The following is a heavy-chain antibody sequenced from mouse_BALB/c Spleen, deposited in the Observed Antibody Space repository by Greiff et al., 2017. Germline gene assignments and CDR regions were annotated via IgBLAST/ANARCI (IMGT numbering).Heavy chain of an antibody. CDR1: GYTFTSYT. V-gene: IGHV1-4*01. J-gene: IGHJ1*01. D-gene: IGHD1-2*01. Sequence: QVQLQQSGADLARPGASVKMSCKASGYTFTSYTMHWVKQRPGQGLEWIGYINPSSGYTNYNQKFKDKATLTADKSSSTAYMQLSSLTSEDSAVYYCAKDYGTGWYFDVWGAGTTVTVSS. CDR3: AKDYGTGWYFDV. CDR2: INPSSGYT.